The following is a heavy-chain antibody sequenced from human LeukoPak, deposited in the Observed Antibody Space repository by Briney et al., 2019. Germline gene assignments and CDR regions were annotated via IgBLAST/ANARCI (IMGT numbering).Heavy chain of an antibody. CDR3: ARHEGDTSGSYMYNWFDP. J-gene: IGHJ5*02. D-gene: IGHD3-22*01. CDR2: IYYSGST. Sequence: SETLSLTCTVSGGSISSYYWSWIRQPPGKGLEWVGYIYYSGSTNYNPSLKSRVTISVDTSKNQFSLKLSSVTAADTAVYYCARHEGDTSGSYMYNWFDPWGQGTLVTVSS. V-gene: IGHV4-59*01. CDR1: GGSISSYY.